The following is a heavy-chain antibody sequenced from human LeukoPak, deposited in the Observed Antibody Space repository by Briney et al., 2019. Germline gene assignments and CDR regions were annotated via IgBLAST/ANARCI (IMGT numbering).Heavy chain of an antibody. J-gene: IGHJ3*02. D-gene: IGHD6-19*01. V-gene: IGHV3-30*18. CDR2: VSHDGTVQ. CDR3: AKVRVAGHDAFDI. CDR1: GFTVSSNY. Sequence: GGSLRLSCAASGFTVSSNYMSWVRQAPGKGLEWVAVVSHDGTVQFYADSVKGRFTISRDNSKNTLYLQMNSLRAEDTAVYYCAKVRVAGHDAFDIWGQGTMVTVSS.